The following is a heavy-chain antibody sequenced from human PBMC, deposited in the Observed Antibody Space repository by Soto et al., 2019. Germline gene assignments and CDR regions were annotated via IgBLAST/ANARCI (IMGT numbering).Heavy chain of an antibody. CDR2: ISVDSGNT. V-gene: IGHV1-18*01. J-gene: IGHJ6*03. Sequence: QVPLVQSGAELKKPGASAKVSCKASGYIFTSYGISWVRQAPGHGLEWMAWISVDSGNTNYRQNFQGRVTMTTDTSASTAHMELRSLRSDDTAVYYCARFNGSGTNYYMDVWCKGTTVIVSS. CDR3: ARFNGSGTNYYMDV. D-gene: IGHD3-10*01. CDR1: GYIFTSYG.